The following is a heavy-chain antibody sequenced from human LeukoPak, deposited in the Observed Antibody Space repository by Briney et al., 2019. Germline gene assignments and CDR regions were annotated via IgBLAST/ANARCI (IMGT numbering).Heavy chain of an antibody. J-gene: IGHJ4*02. CDR2: INPSGGST. D-gene: IGHD3-16*01. CDR1: GYTFASYY. V-gene: IGHV1-46*01. Sequence: ASVKVSCKASGYTFASYYMHWVRQAPGQGLEWMGIINPSGGSTSYAQKFQGRVTMTRDTSKNQFSLKLSSVTAADTAVYYCARDTRGSYGRLDYWGQGTLVTVSS. CDR3: ARDTRGSYGRLDY.